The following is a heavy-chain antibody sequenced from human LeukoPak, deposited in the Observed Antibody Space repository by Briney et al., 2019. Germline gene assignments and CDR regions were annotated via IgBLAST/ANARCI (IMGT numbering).Heavy chain of an antibody. CDR2: ISGYNGNT. D-gene: IGHD6-19*01. Sequence: ASVKVSCKASGYTFTSYGISWVRQAPGQGLEWMGWISGYNGNTNYAQKLQGRVTMTTDTSTSTDYMELRSLRSDDTAVYYCARAPVATDAFDIWGQGTMVTVSS. CDR3: ARAPVATDAFDI. V-gene: IGHV1-18*01. CDR1: GYTFTSYG. J-gene: IGHJ3*02.